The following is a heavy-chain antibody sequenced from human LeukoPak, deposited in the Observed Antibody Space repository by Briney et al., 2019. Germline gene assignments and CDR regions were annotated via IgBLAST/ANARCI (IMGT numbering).Heavy chain of an antibody. V-gene: IGHV1-2*02. CDR1: GYTFTDYY. D-gene: IGHD5-12*01. Sequence: ASVKVSCKASGYTFTDYYMHWVRQAPGQGLEWMGWSNPTSGSTNYAQKFQGRVTMTRDTSISTAYTELSRLRSDDTAVYYCARGPGGGYDWLGYWGQGTLVTVSS. CDR3: ARGPGGGYDWLGY. J-gene: IGHJ4*02. CDR2: SNPTSGST.